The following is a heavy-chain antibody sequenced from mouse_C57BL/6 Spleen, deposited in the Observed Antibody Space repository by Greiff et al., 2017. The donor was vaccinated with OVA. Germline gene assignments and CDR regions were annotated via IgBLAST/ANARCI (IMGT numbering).Heavy chain of an antibody. Sequence: EVQLVESGGGLVQPGGSLSLSCAASGFTFTDYYMSWVRQPPGKALEWLGFIRNKANGYTTEYSASVKGRFTISRDNSQSILYLQMNALRAEDSATYYCARYTVVPPYYYAMDYWGQGTSVTVSS. CDR3: ARYTVVPPYYYAMDY. CDR2: IRNKANGYTT. CDR1: GFTFTDYY. D-gene: IGHD1-1*01. V-gene: IGHV7-3*01. J-gene: IGHJ4*01.